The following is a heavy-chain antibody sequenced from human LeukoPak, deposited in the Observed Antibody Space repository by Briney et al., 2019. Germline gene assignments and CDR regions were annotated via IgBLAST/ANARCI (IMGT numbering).Heavy chain of an antibody. J-gene: IGHJ4*02. CDR2: IYYSGST. D-gene: IGHD2-15*01. Sequence: SETLSLTCTVSGGSFSSGSYYWSWVRQPPGTGLEWVGYIYYSGSTNYNPSLKSRVTISVDTSKNQFSLKLSSVTAADTAVYYCARYCSGGSCPYYFDYWGQGTLVTVSS. CDR1: GGSFSSGSYY. V-gene: IGHV4-61*01. CDR3: ARYCSGGSCPYYFDY.